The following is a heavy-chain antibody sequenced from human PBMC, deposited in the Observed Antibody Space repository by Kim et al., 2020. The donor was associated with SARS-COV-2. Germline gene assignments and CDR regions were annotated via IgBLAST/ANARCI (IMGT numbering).Heavy chain of an antibody. V-gene: IGHV4-59*01. CDR3: ARDNIVVVPAAIRWFDS. CDR1: GGSISSYY. CDR2: IYYSGST. D-gene: IGHD2-2*01. Sequence: SETLSLTCTVSGGSISSYYWSWIRQPPGKGLEWIGYIYYSGSTNYNPSLKSRVTISVDTSKNQFSLKLSSVTAADTAVYYCARDNIVVVPAAIRWFDSWG. J-gene: IGHJ5*01.